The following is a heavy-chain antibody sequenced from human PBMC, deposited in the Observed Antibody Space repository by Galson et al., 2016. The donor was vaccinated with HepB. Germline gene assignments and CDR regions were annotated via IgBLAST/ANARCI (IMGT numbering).Heavy chain of an antibody. CDR3: LKSGYCGITDCFHAFDI. Sequence: SLRLSCAASGFTFSSYSMHWVRQAPGKGLEYISTISNDGRSRYFVDSVRGRFTISRDNSKNSMFLQMSSLRPEDSATYYCLKSGYCGITDCFHAFDIWGQGTTVTVSS. J-gene: IGHJ3*02. CDR2: ISNDGRSR. V-gene: IGHV3-64D*08. D-gene: IGHD2-2*01. CDR1: GFTFSSYS.